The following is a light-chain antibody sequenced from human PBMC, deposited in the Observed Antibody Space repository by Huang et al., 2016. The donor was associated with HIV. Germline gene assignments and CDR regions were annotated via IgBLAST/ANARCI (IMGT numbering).Light chain of an antibody. CDR1: QTISNW. CDR2: KAS. J-gene: IGKJ1*01. Sequence: DIQMIQSASTLSASVGDRVTITCRASQTISNWVAWYQQKPGKAPNLLIYKASNLESGVPSRFSGSVSGTEFTLTISSLQPDDFATYYCHHYNSYSGAFGQGTKVEIK. V-gene: IGKV1-5*03. CDR3: HHYNSYSGA.